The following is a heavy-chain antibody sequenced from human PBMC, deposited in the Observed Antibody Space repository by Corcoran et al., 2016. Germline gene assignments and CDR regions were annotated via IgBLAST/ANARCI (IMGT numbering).Heavy chain of an antibody. CDR3: AGSGHSYGSLFDY. CDR2: IYPGDSDT. Sequence: EVQLVQSGAEVKKPGESLKISCKGSGYSFTSYWIGWVRQMPGKGLEWMGIIYPGDSDTRYSPSFQGQVTISADKSISTAYLQLSSLKASATALYYCAGSGHSYGSLFDYWGQGTLVTVSS. J-gene: IGHJ4*02. D-gene: IGHD5-18*01. CDR1: GYSFTSYW. V-gene: IGHV5-51*01.